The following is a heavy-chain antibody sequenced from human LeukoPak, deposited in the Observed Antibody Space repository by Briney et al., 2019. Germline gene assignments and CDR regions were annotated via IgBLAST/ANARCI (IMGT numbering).Heavy chain of an antibody. V-gene: IGHV3-66*01. CDR2: IYDGGST. D-gene: IGHD4-17*01. Sequence: SGGSLRLSCAASGITISSNHMTWVRQAPGKGLEWVSVIYDGGSTSYADSVKGRFIISRDNSKNTLYLQMNSLRGEDTAVYYCARFYGVPGGWFDPWGQGTLVTVSS. CDR3: ARFYGVPGGWFDP. J-gene: IGHJ5*02. CDR1: GITISSNH.